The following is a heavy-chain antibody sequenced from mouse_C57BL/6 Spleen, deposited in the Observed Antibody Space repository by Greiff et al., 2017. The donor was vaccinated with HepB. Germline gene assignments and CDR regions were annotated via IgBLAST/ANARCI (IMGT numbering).Heavy chain of an antibody. Sequence: EVMLVESGGGLVQPGGSLKLSCAASGFTFSDYGMAWVRQAPRKGPEWVAFISNLAYSIYYADTVTGRFTISRENAKNTLYLEMSSLRSEDTAMYYCARLTTVVAKGNFDVWGTGTTVTVSS. J-gene: IGHJ1*03. V-gene: IGHV5-15*01. D-gene: IGHD1-1*01. CDR1: GFTFSDYG. CDR3: ARLTTVVAKGNFDV. CDR2: ISNLAYSI.